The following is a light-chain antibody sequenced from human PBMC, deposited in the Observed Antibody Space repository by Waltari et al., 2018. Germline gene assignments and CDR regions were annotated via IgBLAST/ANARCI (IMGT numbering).Light chain of an antibody. CDR3: QQYNNWPPGRT. J-gene: IGKJ1*01. Sequence: EIVMTQSPATLSVSPGERATLSCRASQIVSSNLAWYQQKPGQAPRLLIFGASTRATGIPARFSGSGSGTEFTRTISSLQSEDFAVYYCQQYNNWPPGRTFGQGTKVEIK. CDR1: QIVSSN. CDR2: GAS. V-gene: IGKV3-15*01.